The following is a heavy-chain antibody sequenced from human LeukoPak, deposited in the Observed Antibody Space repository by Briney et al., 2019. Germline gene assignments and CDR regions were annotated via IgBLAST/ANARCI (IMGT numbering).Heavy chain of an antibody. D-gene: IGHD3-22*01. CDR1: GFTFTNYW. CDR2: IKQDRSEE. J-gene: IGHJ4*02. V-gene: IGHV3-7*01. Sequence: PGGSLRLSCAASGFTFTNYWMSWVRQAPGKGLELVANIKQDRSEEYYVDSVKGRFTISRDNAKNSLYLQMNSLRAEDTAVYYCAKDPTHYRVWDDYDSSVLSCWGQGTLVTVSS. CDR3: AKDPTHYRVWDDYDSSVLSC.